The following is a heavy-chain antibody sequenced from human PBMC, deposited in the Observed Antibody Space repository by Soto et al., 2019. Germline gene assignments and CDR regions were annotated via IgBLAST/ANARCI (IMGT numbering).Heavy chain of an antibody. CDR2: INQDGSQT. V-gene: IGHV3-7*01. CDR1: GFTFSGHW. J-gene: IGHJ4*02. CDR3: ASTQRPGGSFDH. Sequence: GGSLRLSCAASGFTFSGHWMSWVRQAPGKGLEWVANINQDGSQTSYVDSVKGRFTISRDNSRNSVFLEMNSLRGADTGVYYCASTQRPGGSFDHWGRGTLVTVSS. D-gene: IGHD3-16*01.